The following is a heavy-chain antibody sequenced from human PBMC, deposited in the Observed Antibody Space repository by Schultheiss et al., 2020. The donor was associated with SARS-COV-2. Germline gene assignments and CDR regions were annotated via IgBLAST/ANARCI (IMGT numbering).Heavy chain of an antibody. J-gene: IGHJ4*02. D-gene: IGHD2-2*02. CDR2: ISGSGGST. CDR1: GFTFSSYS. Sequence: GGSLRLSCAASGFTFSSYSMNWVRQAPGKGLEWVSAISGSGGSTYYADSVKGRFTISRDNSKNTLYLQMNSLRAEDTAVYYCAKGGARGIVVVPAAIPDYWGQGTLVTVSS. V-gene: IGHV3-23*01. CDR3: AKGGARGIVVVPAAIPDY.